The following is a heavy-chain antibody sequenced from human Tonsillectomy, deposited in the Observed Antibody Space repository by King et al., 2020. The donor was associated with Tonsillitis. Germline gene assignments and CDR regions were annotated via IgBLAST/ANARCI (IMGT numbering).Heavy chain of an antibody. V-gene: IGHV5-51*01. CDR2: IYPDDLDS. CDR1: GYDFSTYW. CDR3: ARQGEYYYDSSGYYPIASFDI. Sequence: QLVQSGAEVKKPGESLKIFCKASGYDFSTYWIAWVRQMPGKGLEWRGIIYPDDLDSRYSPSFQGQVTIPVDKSVSTAYLQWSSLKASDTAMYYCARQGEYYYDSSGYYPIASFDIWGLGTMVTVSS. D-gene: IGHD3-22*01. J-gene: IGHJ3*02.